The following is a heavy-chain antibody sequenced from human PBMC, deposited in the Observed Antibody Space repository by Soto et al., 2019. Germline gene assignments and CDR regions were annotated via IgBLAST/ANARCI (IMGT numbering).Heavy chain of an antibody. J-gene: IGHJ4*02. CDR3: ARQTSPGGGWYGFDY. D-gene: IGHD6-19*01. CDR2: IYHSGST. V-gene: IGHV4-4*02. Sequence: QVQLQESGPGLVKPSGTLSLTCAVSGGSISSSNWWSWVRQPPGKGLEWIGEIYHSGSTNYNPSLKRRVTISVDQSKNQFSLKLGSVTGADTAVYYCARQTSPGGGWYGFDYWGQGTLVTVSS. CDR1: GGSISSSNW.